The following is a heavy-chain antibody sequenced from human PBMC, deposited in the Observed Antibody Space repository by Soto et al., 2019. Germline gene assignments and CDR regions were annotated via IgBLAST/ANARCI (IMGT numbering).Heavy chain of an antibody. CDR1: RFTFSTYE. CDR2: ISSSGNTV. J-gene: IGHJ6*02. CDR3: ARDQLVAYYGSGASGYYYYGMDV. D-gene: IGHD3-10*01. Sequence: GGSLRLSCAASRFTFSTYEMNWVRQAPGKGLAWVSYISSSGNTVYYADSVKGRFTISRDNTRNSLYLQMNSLRAEDTAVYYCARDQLVAYYGSGASGYYYYGMDVWGQGTTVTVSS. V-gene: IGHV3-48*03.